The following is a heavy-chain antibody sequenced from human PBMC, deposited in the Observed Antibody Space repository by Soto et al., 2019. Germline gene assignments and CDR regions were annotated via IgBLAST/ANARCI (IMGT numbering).Heavy chain of an antibody. D-gene: IGHD5-12*01. V-gene: IGHV1-18*01. CDR2: ISAYNGKT. Sequence: QVQLVQSGGEVKKPGASVKLSCTASGYTFTSYGISWVRQAPGQGLEWMGWISAYNGKTNYAQNVQGRVTMTTDTSTRTAYMDLRSLGSDVTAVYFCARGGDVNYCHGMDVWGQGTTVTVSS. J-gene: IGHJ6*02. CDR1: GYTFTSYG. CDR3: ARGGDVNYCHGMDV.